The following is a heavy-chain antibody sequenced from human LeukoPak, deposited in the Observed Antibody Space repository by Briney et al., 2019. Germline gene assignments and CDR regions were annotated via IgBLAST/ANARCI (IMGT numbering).Heavy chain of an antibody. V-gene: IGHV3-30*02. CDR2: IRYDGSNT. J-gene: IGHJ4*02. CDR3: AKDLGRYCSSTSCMRGY. D-gene: IGHD2-2*01. Sequence: GGSLRLSCAASGFTFSSYGMHWVRQAPGKGLEWVAFIRYDGSNTYYADSVKGRFTISRDNSKNTLYLQMNSLRAEDTAIYYCAKDLGRYCSSTSCMRGYWGQGTLVTVSS. CDR1: GFTFSSYG.